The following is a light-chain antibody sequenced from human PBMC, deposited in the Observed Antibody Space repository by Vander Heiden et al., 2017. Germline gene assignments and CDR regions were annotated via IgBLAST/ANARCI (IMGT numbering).Light chain of an antibody. CDR3: QSADSNGTWV. V-gene: IGLV3-25*03. CDR1: ALANQY. J-gene: IGLJ3*02. CDR2: KDD. Sequence: SYVLTQPPSVSVSPGQTARITCSGDALANQYAYWSQQKPGQAPVLVIYKDDERPSGIPERFSGSSSETTVTLTISGVQAEDEADYYCQSADSNGTWVFGGGTKLTVL.